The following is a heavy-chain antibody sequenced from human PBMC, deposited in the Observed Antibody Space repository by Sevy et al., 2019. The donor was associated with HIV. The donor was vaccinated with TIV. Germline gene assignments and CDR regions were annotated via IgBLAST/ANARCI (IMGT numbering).Heavy chain of an antibody. Sequence: GGSLRLSCVASGFTFSSYAMHWVRQAPGKGLEWVAVISYDGSNKYYADSVKGRFTISRDNSKNTLYLQMNSLRAEDTAVYYCARDLRGQYYSNYFDYWGQGTLVTVSS. CDR2: ISYDGSNK. V-gene: IGHV3-30-3*01. D-gene: IGHD3-10*01. CDR1: GFTFSSYA. CDR3: ARDLRGQYYSNYFDY. J-gene: IGHJ4*02.